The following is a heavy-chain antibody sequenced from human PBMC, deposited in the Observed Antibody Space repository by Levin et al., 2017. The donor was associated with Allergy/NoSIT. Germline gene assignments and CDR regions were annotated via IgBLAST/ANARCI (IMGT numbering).Heavy chain of an antibody. CDR3: ARSVVQLADLDY. J-gene: IGHJ4*02. Sequence: GSLRLSCAVYGGSFSGYYWSWIRQPPGKGLEWIGEINHSGSTNYNPSLKSRVTISVDTSKNQFSLKLSSVTAADTAVYYCARSVVQLADLDYWGQGTLVTVSS. D-gene: IGHD6-6*01. CDR1: GGSFSGYY. V-gene: IGHV4-34*01. CDR2: INHSGST.